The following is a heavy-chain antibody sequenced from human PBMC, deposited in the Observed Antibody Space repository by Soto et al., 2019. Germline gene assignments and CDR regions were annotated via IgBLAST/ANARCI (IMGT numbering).Heavy chain of an antibody. Sequence: GGSLRLSCAASGFTFSNAWMSWVRQAPGKGLEWVGRIKSKTDGGTTDYAAPVKGRFTISRDDSKNTLYLQMNSLKTEDTAVYYRPTGPSDSLTAYLANNTFDNWGQGTMAT. V-gene: IGHV3-15*01. J-gene: IGHJ3*02. CDR3: PTGPSDSLTAYLANNTFDN. CDR2: IKSKTDGGTT. CDR1: GFTFSNAW. D-gene: IGHD3-9*01.